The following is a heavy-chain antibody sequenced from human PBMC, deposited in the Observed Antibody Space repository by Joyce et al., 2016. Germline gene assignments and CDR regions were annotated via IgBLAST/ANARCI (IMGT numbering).Heavy chain of an antibody. D-gene: IGHD3-22*01. CDR1: GDSVSSNSAA. V-gene: IGHV6-1*01. CDR3: ARAGYYHTSGYYYPNFDY. CDR2: TYYMSKWYN. Sequence: QVQLQQSGPGLVKPSQTLSLTCAISGDSVSSNSAAWNWIRQSPSRGLGWLGRTYYMSKWYNDYAVSVKSRITINPDTPKNQFSLQLNSVTPEDAAVYYCARAGYYHTSGYYYPNFDYWGPGTLVTVSS. J-gene: IGHJ4*02.